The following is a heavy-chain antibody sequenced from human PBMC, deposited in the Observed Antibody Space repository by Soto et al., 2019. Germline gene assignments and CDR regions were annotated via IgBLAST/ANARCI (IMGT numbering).Heavy chain of an antibody. CDR2: IIPIFGTA. CDR1: GGTFSSDA. D-gene: IGHD6-19*01. CDR3: ARDPGYSSYYFDY. V-gene: IGHV1-69*13. J-gene: IGHJ4*02. Sequence: SSVKVSCKAFGGTFSSDAISWVRQAPGQGLEWMGGIIPIFGTANYAQKFQGRVTITADESTSTAYMELSSLRSEDTAVYYCARDPGYSSYYFDYWGQGTLVTVSS.